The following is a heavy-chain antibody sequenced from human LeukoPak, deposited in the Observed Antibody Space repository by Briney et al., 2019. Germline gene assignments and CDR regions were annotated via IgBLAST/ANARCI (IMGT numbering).Heavy chain of an antibody. CDR1: GGTFSSYA. CDR3: ARAVLRYFDWLHPNWFDP. Sequence: SVKVSCKASGGTFSSYAISWVRQAPGQGLEWMGGIIPIFGTANYAQKFQGRVTITADESTGTAYMELSSLRSEDTAVYYCARAVLRYFDWLHPNWFDPWGQGTLVTVSS. D-gene: IGHD3-9*01. CDR2: IIPIFGTA. V-gene: IGHV1-69*13. J-gene: IGHJ5*02.